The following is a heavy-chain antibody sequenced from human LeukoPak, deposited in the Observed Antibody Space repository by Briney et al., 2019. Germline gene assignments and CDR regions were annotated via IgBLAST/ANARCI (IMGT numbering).Heavy chain of an antibody. J-gene: IGHJ5*02. CDR3: AKGQMARRNGFDP. CDR2: ISYDGSNK. V-gene: IGHV3-30*18. D-gene: IGHD5-24*01. Sequence: GGSLRLSCAASGFTFSSYGMHWVRQAPGKGLEWVAVISYDGSNKYYADSVKGRFTISRDNSKNTLYLQMNSLRAEDTAVYYCAKGQMARRNGFDPWGQGTLVTVSS. CDR1: GFTFSSYG.